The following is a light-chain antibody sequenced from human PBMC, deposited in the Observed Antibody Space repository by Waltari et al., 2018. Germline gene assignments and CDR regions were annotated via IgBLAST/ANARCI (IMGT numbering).Light chain of an antibody. J-gene: IGLJ2*01. Sequence: QSVLTQPPSASGTPGQRLTLPCSGHRSTIVGNYLCLYQQVPGTAPKLLFYRDDQRPSGVPDRFSGSKSGTSAALAISGLRSEDESDYHCATWDDSLGGVVFGGGTKLTVL. CDR2: RDD. CDR1: RSTIVGNY. V-gene: IGLV1-47*01. CDR3: ATWDDSLGGVV.